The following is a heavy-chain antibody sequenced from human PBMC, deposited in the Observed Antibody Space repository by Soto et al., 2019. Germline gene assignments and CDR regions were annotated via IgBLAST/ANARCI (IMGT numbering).Heavy chain of an antibody. Sequence: SPTLSVTCAISGDIVSSTSTAWSWIRQSPSRGLEWLGRTYYRSNWYSDYAVSVKSRITINPDTSKNQFSLQLKSVTPEDTAVYYCARGSYYSGWVWGQGTLVTVSS. V-gene: IGHV6-1*01. J-gene: IGHJ4*02. CDR3: ARGSYYSGWV. D-gene: IGHD6-19*01. CDR1: GDIVSSTSTA. CDR2: TYYRSNWYS.